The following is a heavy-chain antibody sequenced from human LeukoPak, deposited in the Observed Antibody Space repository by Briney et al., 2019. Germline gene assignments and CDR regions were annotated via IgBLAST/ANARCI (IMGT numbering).Heavy chain of an antibody. J-gene: IGHJ3*02. CDR2: ISGSAYST. CDR3: ARNTSGFKLGDAFDI. Sequence: RGGSLRLSCAASGFTFSSYAMTWVRQPPGKGLDWISAISGSAYSTSYTDSVKGRFTISRDDSKNTLYLQMNSLRAEDTAIYYCARNTSGFKLGDAFDIWGQGTMVTVSS. V-gene: IGHV3-23*01. D-gene: IGHD3-22*01. CDR1: GFTFSSYA.